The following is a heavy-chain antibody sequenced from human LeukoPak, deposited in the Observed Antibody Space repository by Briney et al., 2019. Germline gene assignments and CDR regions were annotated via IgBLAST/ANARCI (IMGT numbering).Heavy chain of an antibody. J-gene: IGHJ3*02. CDR2: ISSTSEI. Sequence: PGGSLRLSCAASGFTFSSYAMNWVRQAPGKGLQWVSYISSTSEIWYADSVKGRFTISRDNAKNSLSLQLNSLTAEDTAVYYCAGDSAWAFDIWGQGTMVTVSS. CDR1: GFTFSSYA. D-gene: IGHD3-10*01. CDR3: AGDSAWAFDI. V-gene: IGHV3-48*01.